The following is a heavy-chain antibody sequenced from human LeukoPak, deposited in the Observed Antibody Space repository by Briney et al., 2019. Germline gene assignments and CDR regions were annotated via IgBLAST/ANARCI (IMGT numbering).Heavy chain of an antibody. D-gene: IGHD3-22*01. J-gene: IGHJ3*02. Sequence: PGGSLRLSCAASGFTFSSYSMNWVRQAPGKGLEWVSSISSSSSYIYYADSVKGRFTISRDNAKNSLYLQMNSLRAEDTAVYYCARVTLEGYYDSSGYFDAFDIWGQGTMVTVSS. CDR3: ARVTLEGYYDSSGYFDAFDI. CDR1: GFTFSSYS. V-gene: IGHV3-21*01. CDR2: ISSSSSYI.